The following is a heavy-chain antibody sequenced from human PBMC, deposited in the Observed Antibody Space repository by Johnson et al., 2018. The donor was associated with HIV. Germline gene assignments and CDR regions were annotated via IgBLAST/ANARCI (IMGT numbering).Heavy chain of an antibody. CDR2: ISHDGSKK. Sequence: QVQLVESGGGVVQPGRSLRLSCAASGFPFSTYSMHWVRQAPGKGLEWVTVISHDGSKKYYADSLKGRFTISRDNSKNTLYLQMNSLRAEDTAVYYCAREGAWEPPLDAIDICGQGTMVTVSS. J-gene: IGHJ3*02. V-gene: IGHV3-30-3*01. D-gene: IGHD1-26*01. CDR1: GFPFSTYS. CDR3: AREGAWEPPLDAIDI.